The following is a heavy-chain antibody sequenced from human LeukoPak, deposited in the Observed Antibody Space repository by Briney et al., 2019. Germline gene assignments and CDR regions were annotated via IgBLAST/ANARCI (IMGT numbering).Heavy chain of an antibody. J-gene: IGHJ6*03. CDR2: ISYDGSNK. D-gene: IGHD2/OR15-2a*01. CDR1: GFTFSSYA. Sequence: PGGSLRLFCAASGFTFSSYAMHWVRQAPGKGLEWVALISYDGSNKYYADSVKGRFTISRDNSRNTLYLQMSSLRAEDTAVFYCARVPRAGQYYYYMDVWGKGTTATVSS. V-gene: IGHV3-30-3*01. CDR3: ARVPRAGQYYYYMDV.